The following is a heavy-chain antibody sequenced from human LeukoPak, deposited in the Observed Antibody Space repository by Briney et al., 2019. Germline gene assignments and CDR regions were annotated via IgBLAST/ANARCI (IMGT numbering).Heavy chain of an antibody. CDR3: ARSYYYGMGV. CDR2: IYYSGST. J-gene: IGHJ6*02. V-gene: IGHV4-59*08. CDR1: GGSISSYY. Sequence: SETLSLTCTVSGGSISSYYWSWIRQPPGKGLECIGYIYYSGSTNYNPSLKSRVTISVDTSKNQFSLRLSSVTAADTAVYYCARSYYYGMGVWGQGTTVTVSS.